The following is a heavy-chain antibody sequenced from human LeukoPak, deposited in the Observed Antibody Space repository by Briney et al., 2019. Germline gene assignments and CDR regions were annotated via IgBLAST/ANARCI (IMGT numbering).Heavy chain of an antibody. CDR2: ISGSGGST. J-gene: IGHJ6*02. D-gene: IGHD6-13*01. Sequence: GGSLRLSCAASGFTFSSYAMSWVRQAPGKGLEWVSAISGSGGSTYYADSVKGRFTISRDNSKNTLYLQMNSLRAEGTAVYYCAKTSSSWSPLYYYYGMGVWGQGTTVTVSS. CDR1: GFTFSSYA. V-gene: IGHV3-23*01. CDR3: AKTSSSWSPLYYYYGMGV.